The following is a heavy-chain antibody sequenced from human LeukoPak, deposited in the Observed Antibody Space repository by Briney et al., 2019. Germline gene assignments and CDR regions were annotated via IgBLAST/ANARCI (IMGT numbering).Heavy chain of an antibody. V-gene: IGHV3-21*01. J-gene: IGHJ4*02. CDR2: ISSSSSYI. CDR3: ARDMVTMVRGVTPLDY. CDR1: GFTFSSYR. Sequence: PGGSLRLSCAASGFTFSSYRMNWVRQAPGKGLEWVSSISSSSSYIYYADSVKGRFTISRDNAKNSLYLQMNSLRAEDTAVYYCARDMVTMVRGVTPLDYWGQGTLVTVSS. D-gene: IGHD3-10*01.